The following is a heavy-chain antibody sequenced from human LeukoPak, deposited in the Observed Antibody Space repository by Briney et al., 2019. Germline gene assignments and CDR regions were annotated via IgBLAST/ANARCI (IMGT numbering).Heavy chain of an antibody. J-gene: IGHJ3*02. CDR1: GFTFSSYW. CDR2: INGDGSST. D-gene: IGHD6-6*01. Sequence: GGSLRLSCAASGFTFSSYWMHCVRQAPEKGRVWVSRINGDGSSTTYTNSVKGRFTISRDNAKNTLYLQMNSLKAEDTAVYYCASLFLCYGCSRSSDAINIWGQGTMVTVSS. V-gene: IGHV3-74*01. CDR3: ASLFLCYGCSRSSDAINI.